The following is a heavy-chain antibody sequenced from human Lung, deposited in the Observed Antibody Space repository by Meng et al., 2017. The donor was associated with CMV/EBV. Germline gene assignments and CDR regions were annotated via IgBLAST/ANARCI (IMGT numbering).Heavy chain of an antibody. CDR3: ARASYGSGSPLGESWFDP. Sequence: QVQPQESGQGLCKPSHNLSLTCTVSGGSISSGGYYWSWIRQHPGKGLEWIGYIHSSGSTYYNPSLRSRLTISVDTSKNQFSLKLSSVTAADTAVYYCARASYGSGSPLGESWFDPWGQGTLVTSPQ. D-gene: IGHD3-10*01. CDR1: GGSISSGGYY. V-gene: IGHV4-31*03. CDR2: IHSSGST. J-gene: IGHJ5*02.